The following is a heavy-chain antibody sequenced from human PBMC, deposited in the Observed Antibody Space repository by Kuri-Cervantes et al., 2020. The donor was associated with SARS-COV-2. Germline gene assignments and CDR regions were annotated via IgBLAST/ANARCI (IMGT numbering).Heavy chain of an antibody. Sequence: LSLTCAASGFTFSAYYMSWIRQAPGKGLEWVSYISSSGFTIYYADSVKGRFTISRDNAKNSLFLQMNSLRAEDTAVYYCARELGGPYIFDYWGQGTLVTGSS. CDR2: ISSSGFTI. V-gene: IGHV3-11*04. D-gene: IGHD1-26*01. CDR3: ARELGGPYIFDY. CDR1: GFTFSAYY. J-gene: IGHJ4*02.